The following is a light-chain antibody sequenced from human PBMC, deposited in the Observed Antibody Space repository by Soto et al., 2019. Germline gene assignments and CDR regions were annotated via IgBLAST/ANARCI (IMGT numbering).Light chain of an antibody. CDR2: EAS. V-gene: IGKV3D-20*02. CDR1: QSVTSSY. CDR3: QQHANWPLT. Sequence: EIVMTQSPATLSVSPGERATLSCRASQSVTSSYLVWYQQKPGQAPGLLIYEASTRATGIPARFSGSGSGTDFTLTISSLEPEDFAVYYCQQHANWPLTFGGGTKVDIK. J-gene: IGKJ4*01.